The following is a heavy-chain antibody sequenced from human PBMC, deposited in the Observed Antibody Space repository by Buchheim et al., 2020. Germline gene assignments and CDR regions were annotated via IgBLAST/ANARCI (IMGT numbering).Heavy chain of an antibody. Sequence: QVQLVESGGGVVQPGRSLRLSCAASGFTFSSYGMHWVRQAPGKGLEWVAGIWYDGSNKYYADSVKGRLPISRDNSKNTLYLQMNSLRAEDTAVYYCARDPRYYDFWSGYSTNYYYYGMDVWGQGTT. J-gene: IGHJ6*02. CDR2: IWYDGSNK. CDR1: GFTFSSYG. D-gene: IGHD3-3*01. V-gene: IGHV3-33*01. CDR3: ARDPRYYDFWSGYSTNYYYYGMDV.